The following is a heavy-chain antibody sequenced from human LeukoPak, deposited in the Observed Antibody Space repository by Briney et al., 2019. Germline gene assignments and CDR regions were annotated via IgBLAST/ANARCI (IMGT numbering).Heavy chain of an antibody. CDR1: GGSISSISYY. CDR2: IYYSGST. Sequence: SETLSLTCTVSGGSISSISYYWGWIRQPPGKGLEWIGNIYYSGSTYYNPSLKSRVTISVDTSKNQFSLKLRSVIAADTAVYYCARHVYCGGDCIWFDPWGQGTLVTVSS. CDR3: ARHVYCGGDCIWFDP. V-gene: IGHV4-39*01. D-gene: IGHD2-21*02. J-gene: IGHJ5*02.